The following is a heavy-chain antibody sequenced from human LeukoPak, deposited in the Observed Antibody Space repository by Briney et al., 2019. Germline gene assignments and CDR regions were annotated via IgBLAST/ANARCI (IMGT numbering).Heavy chain of an antibody. CDR1: GYTFTGYY. V-gene: IGHV1-2*04. Sequence: ASVKVSCKASGYTFTGYYMHWVRQAPGQGLEWMGWINPNSGGTNYAQKFQGWVTMTRDTSISTAYMELSRLRSDDTAVYYCARFGKSYYDSSGYYYDAFDIWGQGTMFTVSS. J-gene: IGHJ3*02. CDR2: INPNSGGT. CDR3: ARFGKSYYDSSGYYYDAFDI. D-gene: IGHD3-22*01.